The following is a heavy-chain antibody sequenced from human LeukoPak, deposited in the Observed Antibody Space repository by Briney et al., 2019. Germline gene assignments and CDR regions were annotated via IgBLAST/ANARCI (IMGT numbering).Heavy chain of an antibody. CDR1: GFTFHDYA. Sequence: GGSLRLSCAASGFTFHDYAMHWVRQVPGKGLEWVSGISWNSVIIGYADSVKGRFTISRDNAKNSLYLQMNSLRAEDTAVYYCARFGIVGATGFDYWGQGTLVTVSS. D-gene: IGHD1-26*01. J-gene: IGHJ4*02. V-gene: IGHV3-9*01. CDR2: ISWNSVII. CDR3: ARFGIVGATGFDY.